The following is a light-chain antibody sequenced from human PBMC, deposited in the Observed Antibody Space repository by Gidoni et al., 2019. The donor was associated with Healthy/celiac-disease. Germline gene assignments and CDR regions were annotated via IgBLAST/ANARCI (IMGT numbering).Light chain of an antibody. V-gene: IGLV2-14*01. Sequence: SALTQPASVSGSPGQSITLSCTGTRSDVGCYNYVSWYQQHPGKAPKLVIYDASNRPSGVSNRFSGSKSGNTASLTISGHQAEDEADYYCSSYTSSSTLEGVVFGGGTKLTVL. J-gene: IGLJ2*01. CDR1: RSDVGCYNY. CDR3: SSYTSSSTLEGVV. CDR2: DAS.